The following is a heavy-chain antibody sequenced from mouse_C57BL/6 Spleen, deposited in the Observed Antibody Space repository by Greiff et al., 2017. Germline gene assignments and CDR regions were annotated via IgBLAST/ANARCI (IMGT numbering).Heavy chain of an antibody. CDR3: ARDREGSAWFAY. CDR2: ISDGGSYT. J-gene: IGHJ3*01. Sequence: EVMLVESGGGLVKPGGSLILSCAASGFTFSSYAMSWVRQTPEKRLAWVATISDGGSYTYYPDNVKGRFTISRDNAKNNLYLQMSHLKSEDTAMYYCARDREGSAWFAYWGQGALVTVSA. CDR1: GFTFSSYA. V-gene: IGHV5-4*01.